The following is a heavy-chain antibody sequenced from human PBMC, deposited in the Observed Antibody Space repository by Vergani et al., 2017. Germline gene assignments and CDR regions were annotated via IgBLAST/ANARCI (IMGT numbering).Heavy chain of an antibody. J-gene: IGHJ6*03. CDR2: INPNSGGT. CDR1: GYTFTGYY. D-gene: IGHD6-19*01. V-gene: IGHV1-2*02. CDR3: ARDYGYSSGWYRGERGYYMDV. Sequence: QVQLVQSGAEVKKPGASVKVSCKASGYTFTGYYMHWVRQAPGQGLEWMGWINPNSGGTNYAQKFQGRVTMTRDTSISTAYMELSRLRSDDTAVYYCARDYGYSSGWYRGERGYYMDVWGKGTTVTVSS.